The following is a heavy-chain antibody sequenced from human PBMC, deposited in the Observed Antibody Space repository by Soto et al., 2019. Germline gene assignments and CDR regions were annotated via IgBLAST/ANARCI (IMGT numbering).Heavy chain of an antibody. J-gene: IGHJ4*02. D-gene: IGHD1-26*01. V-gene: IGHV1-2*02. CDR2: INPNNGFT. CDR3: ARDHRTGSYSV. Sequence: ASVKVSCKASGYTFNDYYIHWVRQAPGQGLEWIGWINPNNGFTDYAQKFQDRFTMTRDTSINTAYMEVNSLRSDDTALYSCARDHRTGSYSVWGQGTLVTVSS. CDR1: GYTFNDYY.